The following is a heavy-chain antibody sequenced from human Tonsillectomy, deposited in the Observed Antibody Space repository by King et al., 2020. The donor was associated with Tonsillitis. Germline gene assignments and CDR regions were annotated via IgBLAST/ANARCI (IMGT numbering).Heavy chain of an antibody. CDR1: GFTFSSYS. Sequence: VQLVESGGGWVQPGGSLRLSCAASGFTFSSYSMSWVRLAPGKGVEWFSVFRGRGSNTDYEDSVKGRFTSSRDNSNNTLYLHMDSLRAEDTAVFYCAKGARMTTVTTGDAFDIWGQGTVVTVAS. V-gene: IGHV3-23*04. CDR3: AKGARMTTVTTGDAFDI. D-gene: IGHD4-11*01. J-gene: IGHJ3*02. CDR2: FRGRGSNT.